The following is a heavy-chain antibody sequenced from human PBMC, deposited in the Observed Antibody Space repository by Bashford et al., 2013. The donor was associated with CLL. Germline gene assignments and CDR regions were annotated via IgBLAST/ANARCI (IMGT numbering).Heavy chain of an antibody. V-gene: IGHV5-51*01. J-gene: IGHJ6*02. D-gene: IGHD6-19*01. CDR2: IYPGDSDT. CDR1: GYSFTSYW. Sequence: GESLKISCKGSGYSFTSYWIGWVRQMPGKGLEWMGIIYPGDSDTRYSPSFQGQVTISADKSISTAYLQWSSLKASDTAMYYCARRIPSIAVAGNWMEDYYYYGMDVVGRRTTVTVSS. CDR3: ARRIPSIAVAGNWMEDYYYYGMDV.